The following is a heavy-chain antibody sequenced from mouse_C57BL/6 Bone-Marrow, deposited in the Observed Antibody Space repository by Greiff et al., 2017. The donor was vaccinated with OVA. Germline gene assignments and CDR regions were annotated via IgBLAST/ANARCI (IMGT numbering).Heavy chain of an antibody. CDR2: ISSGGSYT. CDR3: ARHVGWLLRRLAY. J-gene: IGHJ3*01. V-gene: IGHV5-6*01. Sequence: EVMLVESGGDLVKPGGSLKLSCAASGFTFSSYGMSWVRQTPDKRLEWVATISSGGSYTYYPDSVKGRFTISRDNAKNTLYLQMSSLKSEDTAMYYCARHVGWLLRRLAYWGQGTLVTVSA. CDR1: GFTFSSYG. D-gene: IGHD2-3*01.